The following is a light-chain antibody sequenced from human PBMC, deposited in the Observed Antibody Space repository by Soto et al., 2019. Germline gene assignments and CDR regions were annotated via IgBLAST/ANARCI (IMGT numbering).Light chain of an antibody. CDR1: QSVSSY. CDR3: QQRFNGPRFT. CDR2: DAS. Sequence: EIVLTQSPSTLSLSPGERATISCRASQSVSSYLAWYQQKPGQAPRLLIYDASNRATGIPARFSGGGSGTDFTLTIRSLEPEDFAVYYCQQRFNGPRFTFGQGTKLEIK. J-gene: IGKJ2*01. V-gene: IGKV3-11*01.